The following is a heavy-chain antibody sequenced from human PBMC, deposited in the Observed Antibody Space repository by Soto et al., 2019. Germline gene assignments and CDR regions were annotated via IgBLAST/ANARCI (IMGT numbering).Heavy chain of an antibody. J-gene: IGHJ4*02. V-gene: IGHV5-10-1*01. CDR2: IDPSDSYI. CDR3: ARHVHGILTGHHLDY. Sequence: PGESLKISCKGSGYSFTSYWITWVRQLPGKGLEWMGRIDPSDSYINYSPSFQGHVTISADKSIITAYLQWSSLKASDTAMYYCARHVHGILTGHHLDYWGQGTLVTVSS. CDR1: GYSFTSYW. D-gene: IGHD3-9*01.